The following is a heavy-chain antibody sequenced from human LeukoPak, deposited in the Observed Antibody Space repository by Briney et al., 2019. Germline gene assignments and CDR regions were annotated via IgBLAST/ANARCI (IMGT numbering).Heavy chain of an antibody. D-gene: IGHD1-7*01. J-gene: IGHJ3*02. V-gene: IGHV4-34*01. CDR2: INHSGST. CDR1: VGSFSGHY. Sequence: PSETLSLTCAVYVGSFSGHYWSWIRQPPGKGLEWIGEINHSGSTNYNPSLKSRVTISVDTSKNQFSLKLSSVTAADTAVYYCARGGDNWNYGDIWGQGTMVTVSS. CDR3: ARGGDNWNYGDI.